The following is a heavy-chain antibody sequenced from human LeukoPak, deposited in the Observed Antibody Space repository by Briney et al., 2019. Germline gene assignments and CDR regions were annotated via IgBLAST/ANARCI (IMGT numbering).Heavy chain of an antibody. CDR3: ATDAVDMDV. CDR2: MNPNSGNT. V-gene: IGHV1-8*01. J-gene: IGHJ6*03. CDR1: GYTFTSYD. Sequence: ASVKVSCKASGYTFTSYDINWVRQATGQGLEWMGWMNPNSGNTGCAQKFQGRVTMTRNTSISTAYMELNSLRSEDTAVYYCATDAVDMDVWGKGTTVAVSS. D-gene: IGHD6-19*01.